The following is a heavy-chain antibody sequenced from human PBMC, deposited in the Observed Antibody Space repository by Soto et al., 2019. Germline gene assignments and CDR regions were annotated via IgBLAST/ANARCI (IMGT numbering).Heavy chain of an antibody. D-gene: IGHD3-10*01. V-gene: IGHV3-33*01. J-gene: IGHJ4*02. Sequence: GGSLRLSCAPSGFTFSSYGMHWVRQAPGKGLEWVAVIWFDGSKKNYADSVKGRFTISRDNSNNTLYLQMNSLRVEDTAVYYCARLQEDFSKLRGVEFPLNYFDYWGQGTRVTVSS. CDR2: IWFDGSKK. CDR3: ARLQEDFSKLRGVEFPLNYFDY. CDR1: GFTFSSYG.